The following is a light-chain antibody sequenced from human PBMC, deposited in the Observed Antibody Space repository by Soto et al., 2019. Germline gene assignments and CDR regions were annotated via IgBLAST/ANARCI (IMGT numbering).Light chain of an antibody. CDR2: DDR. J-gene: IGLJ2*01. CDR1: NIRTKS. CDR3: QVWDSSGDHPV. Sequence: SYELTQPPSVSVAPGQTATITCGGSNIRTKSVHWCRQRPGQAPVLVVYDDRDRPSGIPERFSGSNSGNTATLTISKVEPGDEADYYCQVWDSSGDHPVFGGGTKVTV. V-gene: IGLV3-21*02.